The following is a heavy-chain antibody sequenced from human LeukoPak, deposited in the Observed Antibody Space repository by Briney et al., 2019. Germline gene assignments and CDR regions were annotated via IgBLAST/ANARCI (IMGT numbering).Heavy chain of an antibody. J-gene: IGHJ6*02. D-gene: IGHD6-19*01. CDR1: GGSISNYY. Sequence: SETLSLTCTVSGGSISNYYWNWVRQPPGKGLEWIGYIYYSGSTKYNPSLKSRVTISVDTSKNQFSLKLSSVTAADTAVYYCARNIAVAGRGLYYYYGMDVWGQGTTVTVSS. CDR3: ARNIAVAGRGLYYYYGMDV. V-gene: IGHV4-59*08. CDR2: IYYSGST.